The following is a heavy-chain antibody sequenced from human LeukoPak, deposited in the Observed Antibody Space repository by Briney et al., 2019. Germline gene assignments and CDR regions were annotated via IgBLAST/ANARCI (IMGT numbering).Heavy chain of an antibody. Sequence: PGGSLRLSCAASGFTFSRYGMLWLRQAPGKGLEWVAFIRYDGSNKYYADSVKGRFTISRDNSKNTLYLQMNSLRAEDTAVYYCARAHPSGWFYFDYWGQGTLVTVSS. J-gene: IGHJ4*02. CDR2: IRYDGSNK. D-gene: IGHD6-19*01. CDR3: ARAHPSGWFYFDY. V-gene: IGHV3-30*02. CDR1: GFTFSRYG.